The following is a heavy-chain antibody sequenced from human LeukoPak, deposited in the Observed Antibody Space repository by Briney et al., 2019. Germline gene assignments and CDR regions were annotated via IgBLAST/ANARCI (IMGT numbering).Heavy chain of an antibody. D-gene: IGHD2-15*01. CDR2: ISASSGDM. J-gene: IGHJ4*02. CDR1: GFSFKTYM. Sequence: GGSLRLSCVASGFSFKTYMMTWVRQAPGKGLEWVSYISASSGDMFYSDAVEGRFTISRDNAKNSLYLQMNSLTDEDTAFYYCGGWAYGGTGCYSGNYLDNWGRGTRVAVSS. V-gene: IGHV3-48*02. CDR3: GGWAYGGTGCYSGNYLDN.